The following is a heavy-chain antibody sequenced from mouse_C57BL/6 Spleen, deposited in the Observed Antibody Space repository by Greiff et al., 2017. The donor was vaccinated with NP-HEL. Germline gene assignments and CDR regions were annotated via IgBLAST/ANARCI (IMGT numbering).Heavy chain of an antibody. CDR3: VRDGPLYDYDGGFAY. CDR1: GFTFNTYA. Sequence: EVQLVESGGGLVQPKGSLKLSCAASGFTFNTYAMHWVRQAPGKGLEWVARIRSKSSNYATYYADSVKDRFTISRDDSQSMLYLQMNNLKTEDTAMYYGVRDGPLYDYDGGFAYWGQGTLVTVSA. V-gene: IGHV10-3*01. CDR2: IRSKSSNYAT. J-gene: IGHJ3*01. D-gene: IGHD2-4*01.